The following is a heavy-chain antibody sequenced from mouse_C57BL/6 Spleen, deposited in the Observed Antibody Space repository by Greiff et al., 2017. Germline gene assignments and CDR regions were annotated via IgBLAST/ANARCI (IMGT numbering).Heavy chain of an antibody. Sequence: QVQLQQPGAELVMPGASVKLSCKASGYTFTSYWMHWVKQRPGQGLEWIGEIDPSDSYTNYNQQFKGKSTLTVDKSSSTADMQLSSLTSEDSAVYYCASWFYYGSSFCAYWGQGTLVTVAA. V-gene: IGHV1-69*01. J-gene: IGHJ3*01. CDR2: IDPSDSYT. CDR1: GYTFTSYW. D-gene: IGHD1-1*01. CDR3: ASWFYYGSSFCAY.